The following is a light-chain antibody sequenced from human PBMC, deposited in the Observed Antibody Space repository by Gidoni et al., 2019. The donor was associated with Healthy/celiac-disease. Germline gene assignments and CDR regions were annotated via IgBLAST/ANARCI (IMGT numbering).Light chain of an antibody. CDR3: QQYYSYPQT. V-gene: IGKV1-8*01. CDR1: QGISSY. J-gene: IGKJ4*01. Sequence: AIRMTQSPSSFSASTGDRVTITCRASQGISSYLAWYKQKPGKAPKLLIYAASTLQSWVPSRFSGSGSGTDFTLTISCLQSEDFATYYCQQYYSYPQTFGGGTKVEIK. CDR2: AAS.